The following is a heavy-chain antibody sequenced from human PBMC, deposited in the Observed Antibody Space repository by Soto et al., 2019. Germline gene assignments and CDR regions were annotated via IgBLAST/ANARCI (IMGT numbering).Heavy chain of an antibody. D-gene: IGHD5-18*01. CDR3: PRHEDTAMDSFDS. CDR2: ISYDGSTK. Sequence: GGSLRLSCAASGFTFSSYVMHWVRQTPGKGLEWVAVISYDGSTKYYADSVKGRFTISRDNSKNMSYLQMNSLRTEDTAVYYCPRHEDTAMDSFDSGGQGTLVNVSS. J-gene: IGHJ4*02. CDR1: GFTFSSYV. V-gene: IGHV3-30-3*01.